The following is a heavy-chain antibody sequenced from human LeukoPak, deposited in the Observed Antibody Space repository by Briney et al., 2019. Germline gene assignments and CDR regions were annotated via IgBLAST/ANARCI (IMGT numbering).Heavy chain of an antibody. CDR2: ISASGASA. J-gene: IGHJ4*02. D-gene: IGHD5-12*01. Sequence: GGSLRLSCAASGFPFSSYAMNWVRQAPGTGLEWVAAISASGASAWYADSVKGRFTISRDNSKNTLFLQMNTLRAEDTATFFCARVSPYSTSSLSLFDLWGQGTLVTVSS. V-gene: IGHV3-23*01. CDR3: ARVSPYSTSSLSLFDL. CDR1: GFPFSSYA.